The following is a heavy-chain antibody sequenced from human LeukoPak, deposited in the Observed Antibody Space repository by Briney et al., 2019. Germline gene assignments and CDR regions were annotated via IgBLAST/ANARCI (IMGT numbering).Heavy chain of an antibody. V-gene: IGHV3-74*01. Sequence: GGSLRLSCAASGFTFSSYWMHWVRQAPGKGLVWVSRINSDGSTTTYADSVKGRFTISRDNAKNTLYLQMNSLRAEDTAVYYCTGGDPNYGSTWFDPWGQGTLVTVSS. J-gene: IGHJ5*02. CDR2: INSDGSTT. CDR1: GFTFSSYW. D-gene: IGHD3-10*01. CDR3: TGGDPNYGSTWFDP.